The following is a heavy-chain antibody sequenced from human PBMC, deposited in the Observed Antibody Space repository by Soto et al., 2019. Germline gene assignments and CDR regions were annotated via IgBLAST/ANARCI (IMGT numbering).Heavy chain of an antibody. J-gene: IGHJ6*03. CDR2: TYDTSRWYN. CDR1: VVNLGSNTAV. Sequence: SHTLTHTGVISVVNLGSNTAVSNWFRQSPSRGLEWLGRTYDTSRWYNDYAVSVRSRITGNADTSKNKFSLHLNSVTPEDTAVYYCAGTISLQWYYMEVWDKGTTVT. V-gene: IGHV6-1*01. CDR3: AGTISLQWYYMEV. D-gene: IGHD1-7*01.